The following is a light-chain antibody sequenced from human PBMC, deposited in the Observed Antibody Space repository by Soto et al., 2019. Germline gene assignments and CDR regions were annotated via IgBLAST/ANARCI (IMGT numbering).Light chain of an antibody. J-gene: IGKJ4*01. CDR2: DAS. V-gene: IGKV3D-15*01. Sequence: ESMVTKSPGTLSLYQRDRATLSCRASQSVSSYLAWYQQKPGQAPGLLIDDASNRATGIPARFSGSGSGTDFTLTISSLQSEDFAVYYCQHYNELPLTFCGVTIVDIK. CDR1: QSVSSY. CDR3: QHYNELPLT.